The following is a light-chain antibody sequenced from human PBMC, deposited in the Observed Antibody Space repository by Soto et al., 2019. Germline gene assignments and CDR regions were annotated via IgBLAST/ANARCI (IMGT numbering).Light chain of an antibody. Sequence: EIELTQSPATLPLSPGERATLSCRASHSISSYLAWYQQKPGQPPRLVIYDASNRATGIPARFSGSGSGTDFTLTISSLEPEDFAVYYCQQYYNWPRTFGQGTKVDIK. CDR2: DAS. CDR3: QQYYNWPRT. V-gene: IGKV3-11*01. J-gene: IGKJ1*01. CDR1: HSISSY.